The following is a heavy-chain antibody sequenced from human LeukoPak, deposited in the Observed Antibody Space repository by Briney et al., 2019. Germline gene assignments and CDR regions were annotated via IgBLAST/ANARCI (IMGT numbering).Heavy chain of an antibody. Sequence: SETLSLTCTVSGGSISSYYWSWIRQPPGKGLEWIGYIYYSGSTNYNSSLKSRVTISVDMSKNHFSLKLSSVTAADTAVYYCARGDSGYYYFEYWGQGILVTVSS. CDR1: GGSISSYY. J-gene: IGHJ4*02. V-gene: IGHV4-59*01. CDR3: ARGDSGYYYFEY. D-gene: IGHD3-3*01. CDR2: IYYSGST.